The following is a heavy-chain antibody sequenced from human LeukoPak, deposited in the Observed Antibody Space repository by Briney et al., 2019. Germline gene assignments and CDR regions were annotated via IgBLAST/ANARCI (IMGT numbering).Heavy chain of an antibody. D-gene: IGHD3-10*01. V-gene: IGHV3-21*01. CDR1: GFTFSSYS. CDR2: ISSSSSYI. J-gene: IGHJ6*02. Sequence: SGGSLTLSCAASGFTFSSYSMNWVRQAPGKGLEWVSSISSSSSYIYYADSVKGRFTISRDNAKNSLYLQMNSLRAEDTAVYYCARDSVVRGAYYYYYGMDVWGQGTTVTVSS. CDR3: ARDSVVRGAYYYYYGMDV.